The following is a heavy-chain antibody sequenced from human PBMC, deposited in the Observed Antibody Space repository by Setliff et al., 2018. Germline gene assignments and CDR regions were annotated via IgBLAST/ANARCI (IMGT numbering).Heavy chain of an antibody. CDR2: INYHGSIFHDGTTHST. D-gene: IGHD3-3*01. J-gene: IGHJ2*01. V-gene: IGHV4-38-2*01. Sequence: PSETLSLTCAVSGFSISSGYYWGWIRQPPGKGLEWIGSINYHGSIFHDGTTHSTYYNPSLKSRVTISIDTSKSQFSLKLSSVTAADMALYYCARNPDFLQYSFDLWGRGTLVTVSS. CDR1: GFSISSGYY. CDR3: ARNPDFLQYSFDL.